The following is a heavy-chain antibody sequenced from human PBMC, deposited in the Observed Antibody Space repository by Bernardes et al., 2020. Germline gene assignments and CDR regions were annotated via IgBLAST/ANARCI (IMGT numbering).Heavy chain of an antibody. D-gene: IGHD2-2*01. J-gene: IGHJ6*03. CDR2: INPSGGST. CDR1: GYTFTSYY. Sequence: ASVKVSCKASGYTFTSYYMHWVRQAPGQGLEWMGIINPSGGSTSYAQKFQGRVTMTRDTSTSTVYMELSSLRSEDTAVYYCAVVPAAYPDDYYYYMDVWGKGTTVTVSS. CDR3: AVVPAAYPDDYYYYMDV. V-gene: IGHV1-46*01.